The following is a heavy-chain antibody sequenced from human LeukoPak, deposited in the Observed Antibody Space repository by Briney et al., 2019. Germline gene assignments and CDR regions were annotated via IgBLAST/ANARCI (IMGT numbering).Heavy chain of an antibody. Sequence: SETLSLTCAVYGGSFSGYYWSWIRQPPGKELEWIGEINHSGSTNYNPSLKSRVTISVDTSKNQFSLKLSSVTAADTAVYYCARGLWFPTYSCYYYYMDVWGKGTTVTVSS. CDR1: GGSFSGYY. D-gene: IGHD2-21*01. CDR2: INHSGST. V-gene: IGHV4-34*01. J-gene: IGHJ6*03. CDR3: ARGLWFPTYSCYYYYMDV.